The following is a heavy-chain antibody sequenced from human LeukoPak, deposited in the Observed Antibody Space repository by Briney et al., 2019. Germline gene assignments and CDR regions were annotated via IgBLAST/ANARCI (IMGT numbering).Heavy chain of an antibody. D-gene: IGHD5-18*01. J-gene: IGHJ4*02. CDR2: IYHSGST. V-gene: IGHV4-30-2*01. CDR1: GGSISRGGYS. Sequence: PSQTLSLTCAVSGGSISRGGYSWSWIRQPPGKGLEWIEYIYHSGSTYYNPSLKSRLTISVDRSKNQFSLKLSSVTAADTAVYYCARAPGVDTAEAFDYWGQGTLVTVSS. CDR3: ARAPGVDTAEAFDY.